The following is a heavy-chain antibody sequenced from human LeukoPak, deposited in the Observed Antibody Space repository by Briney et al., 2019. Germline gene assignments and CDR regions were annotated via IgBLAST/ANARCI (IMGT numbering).Heavy chain of an antibody. CDR1: GYSFTNYW. D-gene: IGHD5-24*01. V-gene: IGHV5-51*01. CDR3: VRSDNGGYNYGR. Sequence: GESLKISCKGSGYSFTNYWIGWVRPMPGKGLEWVGIIHPGDSDTRYSSSLQGQVTISADTSISTPYLQSSSLKASDTAMYFCVRSDNGGYNYGRWGQGTRVTVSS. CDR2: IHPGDSDT. J-gene: IGHJ4*02.